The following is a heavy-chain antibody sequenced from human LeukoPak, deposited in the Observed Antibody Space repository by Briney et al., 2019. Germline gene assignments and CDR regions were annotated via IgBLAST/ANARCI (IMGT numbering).Heavy chain of an antibody. CDR3: ARVYYDSSGYFRYFDY. V-gene: IGHV4-59*08. CDR1: GGSISSYY. D-gene: IGHD3-22*01. Sequence: PSETLSLTCTVSGGSISSYYWSWIRQSPGKGLEWIGYIYYSGSTNYNPSLKSRVTISVDTSKNQFSLKLSSVTAADTAVYYCARVYYDSSGYFRYFDYWGQGTLVTVSS. CDR2: IYYSGST. J-gene: IGHJ4*02.